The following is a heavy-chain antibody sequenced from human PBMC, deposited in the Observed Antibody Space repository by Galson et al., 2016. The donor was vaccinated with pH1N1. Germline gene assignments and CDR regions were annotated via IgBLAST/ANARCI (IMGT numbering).Heavy chain of an antibody. D-gene: IGHD3-10*01. V-gene: IGHV1-69-2*01. CDR1: GFTFTDYY. CDR3: AIEGIRVVGSVDL. Sequence: VKVSCKVSGFTFTDYYMHWVQQAPGRGLEWMGLIDPEDGETKYAERFQGRVTITADTSTDTAYMELNSLRSEDTAVYYRAIEGIRVVGSVDLWGQGTLVTVSS. J-gene: IGHJ5*02. CDR2: IDPEDGET.